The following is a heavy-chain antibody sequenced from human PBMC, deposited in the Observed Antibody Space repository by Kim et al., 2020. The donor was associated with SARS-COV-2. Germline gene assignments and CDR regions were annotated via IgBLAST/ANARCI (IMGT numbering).Heavy chain of an antibody. CDR3: AKGYIVLTSDAFDI. D-gene: IGHD3-22*01. CDR1: GFTFDDYA. V-gene: IGHV3-43*02. J-gene: IGHJ3*02. CDR2: ISGDGGRT. Sequence: GGSLRLSCAASGFTFDDYAMHWVRQAPGKGLEWVSLISGDGGRTYYADSVKGRFTISRDNSKNSLYLQMNSLRTEDTALYYCAKGYIVLTSDAFDIWGQGTTVTVSS.